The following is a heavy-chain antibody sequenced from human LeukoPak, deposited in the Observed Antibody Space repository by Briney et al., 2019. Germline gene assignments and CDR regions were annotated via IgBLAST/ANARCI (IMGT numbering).Heavy chain of an antibody. CDR3: ARHFGSGDYPLDY. Sequence: PSQTLSLTCAVSGGSISSGGYSWSWIRQPPGKGLEWIGYIFYSGTTNYNPSLASRMSMSVDMSKNQFSLKLYSVTAADTAFYYCARHFGSGDYPLDYWGQGTLVTVSS. D-gene: IGHD4-17*01. CDR1: GGSISSGGYS. J-gene: IGHJ4*02. V-gene: IGHV4-30-4*07. CDR2: IFYSGTT.